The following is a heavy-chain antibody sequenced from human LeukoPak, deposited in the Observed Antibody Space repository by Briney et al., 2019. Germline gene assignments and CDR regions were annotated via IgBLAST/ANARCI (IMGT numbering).Heavy chain of an antibody. CDR3: ARSLLYYYGMDV. Sequence: GGSLRLSCAASGFTFSSYSMNWVRQAPGKELEWVSSISSSSSYIYYADSVKGRFTISRDNAKNSLYLQMNSLRAEDTAVYYCARSLLYYYGMDVWGQGTTVTVSS. CDR1: GFTFSSYS. J-gene: IGHJ6*02. CDR2: ISSSSSYI. D-gene: IGHD2/OR15-2a*01. V-gene: IGHV3-21*01.